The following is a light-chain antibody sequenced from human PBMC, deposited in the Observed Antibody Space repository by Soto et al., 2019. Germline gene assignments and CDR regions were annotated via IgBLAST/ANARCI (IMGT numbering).Light chain of an antibody. CDR3: QQYNNWTSPT. CDR1: QSVSSN. V-gene: IGKV3D-15*01. Sequence: EIVMTQSPATLSVYPGERATLSCSASQSVSSNLAWYQQKPGQAPSLLIYGASTRATGIPARFSGSGSGTEFTLTISSLQSEDFAVYYCQQYNNWTSPTFGPGTKVDIK. J-gene: IGKJ3*01. CDR2: GAS.